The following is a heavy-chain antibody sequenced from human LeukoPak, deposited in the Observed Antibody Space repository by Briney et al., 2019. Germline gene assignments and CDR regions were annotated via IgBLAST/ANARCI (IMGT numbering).Heavy chain of an antibody. D-gene: IGHD6-13*01. CDR1: GGSISGYY. CDR3: AMGGGVAAAGAFDV. Sequence: SETLSLTCTVSGGSISGYYWGWVRQPPGKGLEWIGEIYHGGSTNYNPSLRSRVTISLDKSKNQFSVKLNSVTAADTAVYYCAMGGGVAAAGAFDVWGQGTMVTVSS. CDR2: IYHGGST. V-gene: IGHV4-34*01. J-gene: IGHJ3*01.